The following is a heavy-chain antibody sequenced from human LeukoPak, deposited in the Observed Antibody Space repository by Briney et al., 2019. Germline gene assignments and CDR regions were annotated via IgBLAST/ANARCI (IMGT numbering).Heavy chain of an antibody. J-gene: IGHJ4*02. CDR1: GFTFDDYA. V-gene: IGHV3-23*01. Sequence: GGSLRLSCAASGFTFDDYAMHWVRQAPGKGLEWVSGTSDSASSTHYADSVKGRFTISRDNSKNTLYLQMDSLRAEDTAVYYCAKGSWGSGYLPDFDYWGQGTLVTVSS. CDR3: AKGSWGSGYLPDFDY. D-gene: IGHD5-12*01. CDR2: TSDSASST.